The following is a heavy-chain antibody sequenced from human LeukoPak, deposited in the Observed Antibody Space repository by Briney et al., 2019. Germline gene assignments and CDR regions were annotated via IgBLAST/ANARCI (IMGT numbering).Heavy chain of an antibody. D-gene: IGHD4/OR15-4a*01. CDR2: IYYSGST. CDR3: AREVRYGMDV. J-gene: IGHJ6*02. CDR1: GGSISSYY. Sequence: SETLSLTCTVSGGSISSYYWSWIRQPPGKGLEWIGYIYYSGSTNYSPSLKSRVTISVDTSKNQFSLKLSSVTAADTAVYYCAREVRYGMDVWGQGTTVTVSS. V-gene: IGHV4-59*12.